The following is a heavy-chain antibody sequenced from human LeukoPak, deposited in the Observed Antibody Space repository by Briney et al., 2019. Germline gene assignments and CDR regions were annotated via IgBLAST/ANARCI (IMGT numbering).Heavy chain of an antibody. J-gene: IGHJ6*02. CDR3: ARTHRIAAAGTEYYGMDV. V-gene: IGHV1-8*01. D-gene: IGHD6-13*01. CDR2: MNPNSGNT. Sequence: WPSVTVSCMAYAYTFTSYDINWVRQADGQGLEWMGWMNPNSGNTGYAQKFQGRVTMTRNTSISTAYMELSSLRSEDTAVYYCARTHRIAAAGTEYYGMDVWGQGTTVTVSS. CDR1: AYTFTSYD.